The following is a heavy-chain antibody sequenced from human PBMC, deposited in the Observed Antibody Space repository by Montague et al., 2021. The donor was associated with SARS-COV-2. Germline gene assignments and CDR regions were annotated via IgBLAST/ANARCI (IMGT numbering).Heavy chain of an antibody. CDR2: FSLDTDRI. J-gene: IGHJ6*02. CDR3: GKDLTPGGMDV. V-gene: IGHV3-9*01. D-gene: IGHD3-10*01. CDR1: RFHFESYA. Sequence: SLSLSLSVSRFHFESYAMHWVRQAPGKGLEWVAGFSLDTDRIDYADSVKGRFIVSRDKAQDTLYLQMSSLRPEDSAVYYCGKDLTPGGMDVWGQGTTVIDSS.